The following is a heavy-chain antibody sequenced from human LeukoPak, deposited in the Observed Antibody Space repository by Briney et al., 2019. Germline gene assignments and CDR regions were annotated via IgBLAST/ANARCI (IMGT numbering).Heavy chain of an antibody. D-gene: IGHD3-10*01. J-gene: IGHJ6*02. Sequence: GGSLRLSCAASGFTFSSYWMSWVRQAPGKGLEWVSILYIDGSTYYADPVKGKFTISRDNSKNTLYLQMNSLRDEDTALYYCARVQGSYGQSDVWGQGTTVTISS. CDR3: ARVQGSYGQSDV. V-gene: IGHV3-66*01. CDR2: LYIDGST. CDR1: GFTFSSYW.